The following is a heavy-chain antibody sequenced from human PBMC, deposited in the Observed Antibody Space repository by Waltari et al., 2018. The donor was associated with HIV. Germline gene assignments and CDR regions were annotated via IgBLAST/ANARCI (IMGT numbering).Heavy chain of an antibody. D-gene: IGHD6-6*01. V-gene: IGHV3-30*01. CDR3: ARSGWEYSSSAPLDS. J-gene: IGHJ4*02. CDR1: GFTFSTYA. Sequence: QVQLLESGGGVVQPGKSLRLSCAASGFTFSTYAMHWVRQTPGKGLEWVAVISNDGSSKYYADSVKGRFTISRDNSKNTLYVQMNSLRAEDTAVYYCARSGWEYSSSAPLDSWGQGTLGTVSS. CDR2: ISNDGSSK.